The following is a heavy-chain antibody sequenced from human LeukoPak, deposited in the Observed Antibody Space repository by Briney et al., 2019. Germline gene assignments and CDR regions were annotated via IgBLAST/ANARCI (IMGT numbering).Heavy chain of an antibody. J-gene: IGHJ6*03. Sequence: PSETLSLTCAVYGGSFSGYYWSWVRQPPGKGLEWIGEINHSGSTNYNPSLKSRVTISVDTSKNQFSLKLNSVTGADTAVYYCARATEGDSSSWTFYYYYYMDVWGKGTTVTVSS. D-gene: IGHD6-13*01. CDR1: GGSFSGYY. V-gene: IGHV4-34*01. CDR2: INHSGST. CDR3: ARATEGDSSSWTFYYYYYMDV.